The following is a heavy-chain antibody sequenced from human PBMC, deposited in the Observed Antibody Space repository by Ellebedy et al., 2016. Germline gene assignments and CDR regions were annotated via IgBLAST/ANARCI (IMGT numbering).Heavy chain of an antibody. CDR3: VKVGSGWSLDI. Sequence: GGSLRLXCAASGFTFSGYAMNWVRQAPGKAPEWVSGITGTGDITYYADSVRGRFTISRDTTKNSLYLQMDSLTVGDTAVYYCVKVGSGWSLDIWGQGTMVTVSS. J-gene: IGHJ3*02. D-gene: IGHD6-13*01. CDR2: ITGTGDIT. CDR1: GFTFSGYA. V-gene: IGHV3-23*01.